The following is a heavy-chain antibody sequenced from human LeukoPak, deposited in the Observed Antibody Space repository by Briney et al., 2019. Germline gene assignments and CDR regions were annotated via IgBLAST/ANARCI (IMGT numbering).Heavy chain of an antibody. D-gene: IGHD2-21*02. J-gene: IGHJ6*03. V-gene: IGHV4-59*01. CDR1: VDSISTYY. Sequence: PSETLSLTCSVSVDSISTYYWSWFRDPPGMGLEWIGYLSYSGTANYNPSLKSRVTISEDTSKKRFSLNLNSVTAADTAMYFCARGRGDRGFYYYYVDVWGKGTTVTVSS. CDR2: LSYSGTA. CDR3: ARGRGDRGFYYYYVDV.